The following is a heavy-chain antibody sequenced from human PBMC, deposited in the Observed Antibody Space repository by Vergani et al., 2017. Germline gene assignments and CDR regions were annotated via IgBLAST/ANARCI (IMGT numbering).Heavy chain of an antibody. CDR3: AKDMRAARGVSIYYYYYGMDV. CDR2: IIPIFGIA. V-gene: IGHV1-69*17. CDR1: GGTFSSYA. J-gene: IGHJ6*02. Sequence: QVQLVQSGAEVKKPGSSVKVSCKASGGTFSSYAISWVRQAPGQGLEWMGGIIPIFGIANYAQKFQGRVTITADKSTSTAYMELSSLRSEDTAVYYCAKDMRAARGVSIYYYYYGMDVWGQGP. D-gene: IGHD6-6*01.